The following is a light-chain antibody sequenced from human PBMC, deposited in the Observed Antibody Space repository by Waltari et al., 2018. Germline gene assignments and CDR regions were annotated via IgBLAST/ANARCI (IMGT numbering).Light chain of an antibody. CDR1: QDISNY. J-gene: IGKJ2*01. CDR3: QQYDNLPYT. Sequence: DIQMTQSPSPLSASVGDSVTITCQASQDISNYLNWYQQKPGKAPKLLMYDASNLETGAPSRFSGSGSGTDFTFTIISLQPEDIATYYCQQYDNLPYTFGQGTKLEIK. V-gene: IGKV1-33*01. CDR2: DAS.